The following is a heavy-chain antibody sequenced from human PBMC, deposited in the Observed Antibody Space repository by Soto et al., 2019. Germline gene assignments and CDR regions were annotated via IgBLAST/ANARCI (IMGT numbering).Heavy chain of an antibody. V-gene: IGHV2-5*02. D-gene: IGHD2-15*01. J-gene: IGHJ6*02. Sequence: QITLKESGPTLVKPTQTLTLTCTFSGFSLSSSGVGVGWIRQPPGKAPEWLALIYWDEDKRYSPSLKTRPTITKDTSTNEVVLTRTNMDPVDTGTYYCAHKGGRGAGMDVWGQGTTVTVSS. CDR2: IYWDEDK. CDR1: GFSLSSSGVG. CDR3: AHKGGRGAGMDV.